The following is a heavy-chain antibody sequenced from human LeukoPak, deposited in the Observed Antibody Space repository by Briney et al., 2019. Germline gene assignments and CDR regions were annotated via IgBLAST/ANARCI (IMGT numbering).Heavy chain of an antibody. J-gene: IGHJ5*02. Sequence: ASVKVSCKASGGTFSSYAISWVRQAPGQGLEWMGGIIPIFGTANYAQKFQGRVTITADESTSTAYMELSSLRSEDTAVYYCARDGDCSGGSCYSGLFDPWGQGTLVTVSS. V-gene: IGHV1-69*13. CDR2: IIPIFGTA. D-gene: IGHD2-15*01. CDR3: ARDGDCSGGSCYSGLFDP. CDR1: GGTFSSYA.